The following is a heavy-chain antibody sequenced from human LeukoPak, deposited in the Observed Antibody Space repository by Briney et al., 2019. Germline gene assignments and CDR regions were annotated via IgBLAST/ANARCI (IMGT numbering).Heavy chain of an antibody. CDR2: INHSGST. CDR1: GGSFSGYY. V-gene: IGHV4-34*01. Sequence: SETLSLTCAVYGGSFSGYYWSWIRQPPGKGLEWIGEINHSGSTNYNPSLKSRVTISVDTSKNQFSLKLSSVTAADTAVYYCARGVYSSGSIYYYYYYGMDVWGQGTTATVSS. D-gene: IGHD3-22*01. J-gene: IGHJ6*02. CDR3: ARGVYSSGSIYYYYYYGMDV.